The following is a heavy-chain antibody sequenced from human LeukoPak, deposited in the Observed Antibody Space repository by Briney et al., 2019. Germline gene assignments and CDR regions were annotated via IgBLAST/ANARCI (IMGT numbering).Heavy chain of an antibody. Sequence: ASVKVSCKASGYTFTSYGISWVRQAPGQGLEWMGWISAYNGNTNYAQKLQGRVPMTTDTSTSTAYMELRSLRSDDTAVYYCAREEGGGGTDAFDIWGQGTMVTVSS. CDR2: ISAYNGNT. CDR1: GYTFTSYG. V-gene: IGHV1-18*01. CDR3: AREEGGGGTDAFDI. D-gene: IGHD1-14*01. J-gene: IGHJ3*02.